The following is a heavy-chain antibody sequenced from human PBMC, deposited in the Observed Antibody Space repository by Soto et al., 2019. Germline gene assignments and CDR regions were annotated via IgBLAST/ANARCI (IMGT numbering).Heavy chain of an antibody. J-gene: IGHJ4*02. CDR1: GFSFSNYA. CDR3: ARDLIDYSNSYFDY. D-gene: IGHD4-4*01. CDR2: ISSSAYT. Sequence: GGSLRLSCATSGFSFSNYAMSWVRQAPGKGLEWVAGISSSAYTYYVDSLKGRFTISRDNSKNSLYLQMNSLRAEDTAVYYCARDLIDYSNSYFDYWGQGTLVTVSS. V-gene: IGHV3-23*01.